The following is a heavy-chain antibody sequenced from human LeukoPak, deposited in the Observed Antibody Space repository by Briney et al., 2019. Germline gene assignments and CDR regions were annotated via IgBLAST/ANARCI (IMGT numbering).Heavy chain of an antibody. CDR3: ATGALLFDY. J-gene: IGHJ4*02. V-gene: IGHV4-38-2*02. CDR1: GYALCSGYY. CDR2: IYHSGST. Sequence: SESLSLTRTVSGYALCSGYYWGWVRPPPGKGLEWIGSIYHSGSTYYSPYLKSRVTISVDTSKNQFSLKLSSVTAADTAVYYCATGALLFDYWGQGTLVTVSS. D-gene: IGHD2/OR15-2a*01.